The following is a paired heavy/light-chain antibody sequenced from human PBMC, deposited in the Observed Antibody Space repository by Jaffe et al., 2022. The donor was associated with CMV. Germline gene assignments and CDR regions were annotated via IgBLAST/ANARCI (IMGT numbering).Light chain of an antibody. CDR2: DAS. CDR3: QQRSNWPQT. V-gene: IGKV3-11*01. CDR1: QSVSSY. J-gene: IGKJ1*01. Sequence: EIVLTQSPATLSLSPGERATLSCRASQSVSSYLAWYQQKPGQAPRLLIYDASNRATGIPARFSGSGSGTDFTLTISSLEPEDFAVYYCQQRSNWPQTFGQGTKVEIK.
Heavy chain of an antibody. CDR3: AKDGGNYDILTGYYMTYYYGMDV. CDR1: GFTFSSYA. J-gene: IGHJ6*02. CDR2: ISGSGGST. D-gene: IGHD3-9*01. V-gene: IGHV3-23*01. Sequence: EVQLLESGGGLVQPGGSLRLSCAASGFTFSSYAMSWVRQAPGKGLEWVSAISGSGGSTYYADSVKGRFTISRDNSKNTLYLQMNSLRAEDTAVYYCAKDGGNYDILTGYYMTYYYGMDVWGQGTTVTVSS.